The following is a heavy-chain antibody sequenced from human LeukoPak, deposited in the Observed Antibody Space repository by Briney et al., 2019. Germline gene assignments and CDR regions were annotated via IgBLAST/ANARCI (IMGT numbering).Heavy chain of an antibody. V-gene: IGHV3-48*01. CDR1: GFTFSSYS. Sequence: GGSLRLSCAASGFTFSSYSMNWVRQAPGKGLEWVSYISSSSSTIYYADSVKGRFTISRDNAKNSLYLQMNSLRAEDTAVYYCATLPPDIVVVPAARKPSYYYMDVWGKGTTVTVSS. J-gene: IGHJ6*03. CDR2: ISSSSSTI. D-gene: IGHD2-2*01. CDR3: ATLPPDIVVVPAARKPSYYYMDV.